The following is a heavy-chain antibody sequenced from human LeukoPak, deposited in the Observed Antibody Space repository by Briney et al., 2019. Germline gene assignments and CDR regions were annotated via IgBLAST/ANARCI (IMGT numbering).Heavy chain of an antibody. CDR3: AREGHYDILTGYSPVEYYFYYMDV. V-gene: IGHV3-30*04. Sequence: GGFLRLSCEASGFTFSHYGIHWVRQTPGKGLEWVAAISSDGVEKHYADSVKGRFTISRDNSKSTLYLQMNSLRAEDTALYYCAREGHYDILTGYSPVEYYFYYMDVWGKGTTVTVSS. J-gene: IGHJ6*03. CDR2: ISSDGVEK. D-gene: IGHD3-9*01. CDR1: GFTFSHYG.